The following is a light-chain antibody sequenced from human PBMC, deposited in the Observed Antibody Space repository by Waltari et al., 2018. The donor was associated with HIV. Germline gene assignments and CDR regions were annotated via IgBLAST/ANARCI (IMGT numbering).Light chain of an antibody. Sequence: HSVLTQPPSASGTLGQRVTISCSGSISNIESNSVSWFQQLPGLSPRLIIFSDSQRSSGVPDRFSASKSGTSASLAIDGLESGDEADYYCAAWDDSLSGSWVFGGGT. CDR2: SDS. V-gene: IGLV1-44*01. CDR3: AAWDDSLSGSWV. J-gene: IGLJ3*02. CDR1: ISNIESNS.